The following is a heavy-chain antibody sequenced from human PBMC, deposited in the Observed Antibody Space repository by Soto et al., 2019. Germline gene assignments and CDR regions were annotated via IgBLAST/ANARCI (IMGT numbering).Heavy chain of an antibody. CDR2: IYWNDDK. Sequence: SGPTLVNPTQTLTLTCTFSGFSLSTSGVGVGWIRQPPGKALEWLALIYWNDDKRYSPSLKSRLTIAKDTSKNQVVLTMTNMDPVDTATYYCARSKIAATTHYDMDVWGQGTTVTVSS. D-gene: IGHD4-4*01. CDR1: GFSLSTSGVG. V-gene: IGHV2-5*01. CDR3: ARSKIAATTHYDMDV. J-gene: IGHJ6*02.